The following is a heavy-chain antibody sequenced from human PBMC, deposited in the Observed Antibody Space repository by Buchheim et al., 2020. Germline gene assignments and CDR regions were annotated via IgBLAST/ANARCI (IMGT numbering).Heavy chain of an antibody. CDR2: ISYDGSNK. CDR1: GFTFSSXS. D-gene: IGHD3-16*01. CDR3: AKGYGPPDY. J-gene: IGHJ4*02. V-gene: IGHV3-30*18. Sequence: QVQLVESGGGVVQPGRSLRLSCAASGFTFSSXSMHWVRQAPGKGLEWVAVISYDGSNKYYADSVKSRFXISRDNSKNKVYLQMNSLRAEDTAVYYCAKGYGPPDYWGQGTL.